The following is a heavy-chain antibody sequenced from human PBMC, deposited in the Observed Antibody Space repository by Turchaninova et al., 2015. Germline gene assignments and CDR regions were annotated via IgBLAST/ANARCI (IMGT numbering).Heavy chain of an antibody. Sequence: QQQLVQWGPGLLKPLETLSLTCAVYVDSFSGYSWTWIRQPPGKGLEWIGEIHHSGSINYNPSLKSLVAMSVETSKNQFSLKFTPVTPADTAVYYCARGPYYGSGSFFYWGRGTPVTVS. J-gene: IGHJ4*02. CDR1: VDSFSGYS. CDR3: ARGPYYGSGSFFY. D-gene: IGHD3-10*01. V-gene: IGHV4-34*01. CDR2: IHHSGSI.